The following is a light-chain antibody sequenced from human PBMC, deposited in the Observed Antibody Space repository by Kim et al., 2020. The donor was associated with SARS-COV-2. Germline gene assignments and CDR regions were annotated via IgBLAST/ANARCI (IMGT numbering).Light chain of an antibody. CDR1: SSDVGDYNY. CDR2: EVT. V-gene: IGLV2-8*01. CDR3: SSYAGSNNLRV. J-gene: IGLJ1*01. Sequence: QSALTQPPSASGSPGQSITISCTGTSSDVGDYNYVSWYQQHPDKAPRLIISEVTKRSAGVPDRFSGSKSGNAASLTISGLQADDEADDYCSSYAGSNNLRVFGTGTKVTVL.